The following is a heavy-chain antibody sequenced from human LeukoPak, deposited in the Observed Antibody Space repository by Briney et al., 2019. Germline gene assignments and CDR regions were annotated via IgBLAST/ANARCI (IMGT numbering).Heavy chain of an antibody. J-gene: IGHJ4*02. Sequence: GGSLRLSCAASGFTFSSYAMHWASRAPGKGLEWVAVISYDGRNKYYADSVKGRFTISRDNSKNTLYLQMNSLRAEDTAVYYFARDPPRLLPYYFYYWGQGTLVTVSS. CDR2: ISYDGRNK. V-gene: IGHV3-30*04. D-gene: IGHD2-21*01. CDR1: GFTFSSYA. CDR3: ARDPPRLLPYYFYY.